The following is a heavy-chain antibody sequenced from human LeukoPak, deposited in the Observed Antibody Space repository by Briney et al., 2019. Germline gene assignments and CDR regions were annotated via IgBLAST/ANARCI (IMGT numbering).Heavy chain of an antibody. J-gene: IGHJ6*03. CDR2: VYYSETT. V-gene: IGHV4-39*01. CDR3: ARLKGYCSGATCSPHYYYYMEV. CDR1: GDSISSNNYY. Sequence: PSETLSLTCTVSGDSISSNNYYWGWIRQPPGKGLEWIGSVYYSETTYYNPSLKTRVAISVDTSKNQFSLKLSSVTAADTALYYCARLKGYCSGATCSPHYYYYMEVWGKGTTVTVSS. D-gene: IGHD2-15*01.